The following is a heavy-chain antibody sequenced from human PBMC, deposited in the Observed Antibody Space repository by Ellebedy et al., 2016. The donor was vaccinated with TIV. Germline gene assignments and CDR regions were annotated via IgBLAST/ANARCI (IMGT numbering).Heavy chain of an antibody. V-gene: IGHV3-30-3*01. CDR2: ISYDGSNK. CDR3: ARGGTMIVVDIDY. Sequence: GESLKISXAASGFTFSSYAMHWVRQAPGKGPEWVAVISYDGSNKYYADSVKGRFTISRDNSKNTLYLQMNSLRAEDTAVYYCARGGTMIVVDIDYWGQGTLVTVSS. D-gene: IGHD3-22*01. CDR1: GFTFSSYA. J-gene: IGHJ4*02.